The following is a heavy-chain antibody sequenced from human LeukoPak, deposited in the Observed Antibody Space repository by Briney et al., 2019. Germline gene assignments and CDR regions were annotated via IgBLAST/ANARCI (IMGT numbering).Heavy chain of an antibody. D-gene: IGHD5-12*01. CDR1: GGSISSYY. CDR2: IYTSGST. Sequence: SETLSLTCTVSGGSISSYYWSWIRQPAGKGLEWIGRIYTSGSTNYNPSLKSRVTMSVDTSKNQFSLKLSSVTAADTAVYYCARHFLLDGYNPASYFDYWGQGTLVTVSS. J-gene: IGHJ4*02. CDR3: ARHFLLDGYNPASYFDY. V-gene: IGHV4-4*07.